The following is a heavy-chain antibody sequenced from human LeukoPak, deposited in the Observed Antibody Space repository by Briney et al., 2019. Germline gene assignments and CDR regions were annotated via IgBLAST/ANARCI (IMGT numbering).Heavy chain of an antibody. V-gene: IGHV3-74*01. J-gene: IGHJ4*02. CDR3: ARGGFCSGADCRGSFDY. Sequence: GSLRLSCAASGFTFINYWMHWVRQAPGEGLVWVSHINNDGSTTTYADSVKGRFTSSRDNAKNTLYLHVNSLRAEDTAVYYCARGGFCSGADCRGSFDYWGQGSLVTVSS. D-gene: IGHD2-15*01. CDR1: GFTFINYW. CDR2: INNDGSTT.